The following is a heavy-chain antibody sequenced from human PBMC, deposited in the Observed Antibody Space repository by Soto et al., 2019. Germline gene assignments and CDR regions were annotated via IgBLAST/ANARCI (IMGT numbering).Heavy chain of an antibody. D-gene: IGHD6-19*01. Sequence: ASVEVSCKASGYTFTSYDINWVRQATGQGLEWMGWMNPNSGNTGYAQKFQGRVTMTRNTSISTAYMELSSLRSEDTAVYYCAAVLYSSGWYYWFDPWGQGTMITFST. CDR1: GYTFTSYD. CDR2: MNPNSGNT. CDR3: AAVLYSSGWYYWFDP. V-gene: IGHV1-8*01. J-gene: IGHJ5*02.